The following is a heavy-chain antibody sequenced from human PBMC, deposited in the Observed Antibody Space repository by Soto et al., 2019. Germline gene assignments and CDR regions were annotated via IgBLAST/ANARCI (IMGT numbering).Heavy chain of an antibody. Sequence: GASVKVSCKASGGTFSSYAISWVRQAPGQGLEWMGGIIPIFGTANYAQKFQGRVTITADESTSTAYMELSSLRSEDTAVYYCAAPNEAVAGTHAFDIWGQGTMVTVSS. CDR2: IIPIFGTA. V-gene: IGHV1-69*13. CDR3: AAPNEAVAGTHAFDI. D-gene: IGHD6-19*01. J-gene: IGHJ3*02. CDR1: GGTFSSYA.